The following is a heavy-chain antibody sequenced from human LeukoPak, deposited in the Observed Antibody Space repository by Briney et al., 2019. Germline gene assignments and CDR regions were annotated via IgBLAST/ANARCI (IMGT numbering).Heavy chain of an antibody. V-gene: IGHV1-2*06. D-gene: IGHD6-19*01. J-gene: IGHJ4*02. Sequence: ASVKVSCKASGYTFTGYYMHWVRQAPGQGLEWMGRINPNSGGTNYAQKFQGRVTMTRDTSISTAYMELSRLRSDDTAVYCCARVFSKGIAVAGTQRGLGYWGQGTLVTVSS. CDR1: GYTFTGYY. CDR3: ARVFSKGIAVAGTQRGLGY. CDR2: INPNSGGT.